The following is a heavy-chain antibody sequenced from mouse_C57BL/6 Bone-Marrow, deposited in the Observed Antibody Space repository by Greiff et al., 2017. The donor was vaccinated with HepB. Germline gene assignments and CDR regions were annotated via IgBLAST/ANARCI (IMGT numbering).Heavy chain of an antibody. V-gene: IGHV1-82*01. CDR3: ARSFYGSDAWFAY. CDR2: IYPGDGDT. J-gene: IGHJ3*01. D-gene: IGHD1-1*01. CDR1: GYAFSSSW. Sequence: VQLQQSGPELVKPGASVKISCKASGYAFSSSWMNWVKQRPGKGLEWIGRIYPGDGDTNYNGKFKGKATLTADKSSSTAYMQLSSLTSEDSAVYFCARSFYGSDAWFAYWGQGTLVTVSA.